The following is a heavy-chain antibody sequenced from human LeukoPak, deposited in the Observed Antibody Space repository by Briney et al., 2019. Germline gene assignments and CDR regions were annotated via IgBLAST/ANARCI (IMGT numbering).Heavy chain of an antibody. V-gene: IGHV4-39*01. CDR2: IFYSGST. CDR3: ARQQSNWASGPGMDV. CDR1: GDSISTSTYY. J-gene: IGHJ6*02. Sequence: SQTLSLTCTVSGDSISTSTYYWGWIRDPPGEGVGWIGSIFYSGSTCYNPSLKSRVTISVDTSKNQFSLRLSSVTAADTAVYYCARQQSNWASGPGMDVWGQGTTVTVSS. D-gene: IGHD7-27*01.